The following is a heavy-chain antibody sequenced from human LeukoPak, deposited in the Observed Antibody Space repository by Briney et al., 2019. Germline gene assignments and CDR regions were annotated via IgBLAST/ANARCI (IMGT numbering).Heavy chain of an antibody. CDR3: ARDYYDSSGYLYYFDY. J-gene: IGHJ4*02. CDR2: IYSGGST. V-gene: IGHV3-53*01. D-gene: IGHD3-22*01. Sequence: GGSLRLSCAASGFTVSSNYMSGVRQAPGKGLEWVSLIYSGGSTYYADSVKGRFTISRDNSKNTLYLQMNSLRAEDTAVYYCARDYYDSSGYLYYFDYWGQGTLVTVSS. CDR1: GFTVSSNY.